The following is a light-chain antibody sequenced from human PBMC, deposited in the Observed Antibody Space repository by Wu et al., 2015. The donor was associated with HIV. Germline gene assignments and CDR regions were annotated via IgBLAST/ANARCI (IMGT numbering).Light chain of an antibody. Sequence: EIVMTQSPATLSVSPGERATLSCRTSQEISRYLAWYQQKPDQAPKLIIFDASRRATGIPSRFSGSGSGTDFTLTISNLQPEDVAVYYCQQRSDWPPYSFGQGTKVE. CDR1: QEISRY. J-gene: IGKJ2*03. CDR3: QQRSDWPPYS. CDR2: DAS. V-gene: IGKV3-11*01.